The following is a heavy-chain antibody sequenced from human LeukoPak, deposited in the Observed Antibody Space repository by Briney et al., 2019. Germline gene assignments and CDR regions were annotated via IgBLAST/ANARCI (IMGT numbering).Heavy chain of an antibody. CDR3: ARRDTGVSRGSFDY. D-gene: IGHD2-2*01. V-gene: IGHV3-21*01. CDR1: GFTFSSYS. Sequence: GGSLRLSCAASGFTFSSYSMNWVRQAPGKGLEWVSSISSSSSYIYYADSVKGRFTISRDNAKNSLYLQMNSLRAEDTAVYYCARRDTGVSRGSFDYWGQGNLVTVSS. CDR2: ISSSSSYI. J-gene: IGHJ4*02.